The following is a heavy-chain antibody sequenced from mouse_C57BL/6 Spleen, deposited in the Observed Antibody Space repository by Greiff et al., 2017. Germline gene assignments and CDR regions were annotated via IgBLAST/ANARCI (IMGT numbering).Heavy chain of an antibody. CDR2: ISGGGGNT. CDR3: AREGAYAMDY. Sequence: EVKLQESGGGLVKPGGSLKLSCAASGFTFSSYTMSWVRQTPEKRLEWVATISGGGGNTYYPDSVKGRFTISRDNAKNTLYLQMSSLRSEDTALYYCAREGAYAMDYWGQGTSVTVAS. J-gene: IGHJ4*01. V-gene: IGHV5-9*01. CDR1: GFTFSSYT.